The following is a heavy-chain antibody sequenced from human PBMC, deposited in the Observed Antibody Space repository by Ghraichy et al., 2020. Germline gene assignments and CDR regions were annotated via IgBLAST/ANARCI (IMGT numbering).Heavy chain of an antibody. V-gene: IGHV3-30*04. D-gene: IGHD1-26*01. Sequence: GGSLRLSCAASGFTFSSYAMHWVRQAPGKGLEWVAVISYDGSNKYYADSVKGRFTISRDNSKNTLYLQMNSLRAEDTAVYYCARGRGQWELLGVDAFDIWGQGTMVTVSS. CDR1: GFTFSSYA. CDR2: ISYDGSNK. CDR3: ARGRGQWELLGVDAFDI. J-gene: IGHJ3*02.